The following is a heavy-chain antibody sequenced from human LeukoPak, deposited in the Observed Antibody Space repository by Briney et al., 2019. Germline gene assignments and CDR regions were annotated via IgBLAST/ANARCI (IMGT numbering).Heavy chain of an antibody. J-gene: IGHJ1*01. V-gene: IGHV3-74*01. CDR1: GFTFSTYW. CDR2: IKSDGST. D-gene: IGHD3-22*01. Sequence: GGSLRLSCAASGFTFSTYWMHWVRQAPGKGLGWVSRIKSDGSTNYTDSVKGRFTISRDNAKNTVSLQMNSLRPEDTGVYYCARAPSEIGGYYPEYFRHWGQGTLVTVSS. CDR3: ARAPSEIGGYYPEYFRH.